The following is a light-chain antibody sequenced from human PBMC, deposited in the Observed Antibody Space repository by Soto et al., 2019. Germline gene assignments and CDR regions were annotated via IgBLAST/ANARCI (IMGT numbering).Light chain of an antibody. CDR3: GSWDSSLSAYV. CDR2: DDN. Sequence: QSVMTQPPSVSAAPGQKVTISCSGSSSNIGGNSVSWYQQLPGTAPKLLIYDDNKRPSVIPDRFSGSKAGTSATLGTTGVQAGVEADYYCGSWDSSLSAYVFGTGTKVTVL. CDR1: SSNIGGNS. J-gene: IGLJ1*01. V-gene: IGLV1-51*01.